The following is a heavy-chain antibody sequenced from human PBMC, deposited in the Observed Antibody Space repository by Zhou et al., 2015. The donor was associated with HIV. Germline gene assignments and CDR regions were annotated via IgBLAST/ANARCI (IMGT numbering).Heavy chain of an antibody. Sequence: QVQLVQSGAEVKKPGSSVKVSCKASGGTFSSYAISWVRQAPGQGLEWMGGIVPIFGIPNYAQKFHGRVTIIADESTTTAYMELSSLKFEDTAMYFCSGYGSYWGQGTLVTVSS. V-gene: IGHV1-69*12. D-gene: IGHD5-12*01. CDR3: SGYGSY. CDR1: GGTFSSYA. CDR2: IVPIFGIP. J-gene: IGHJ4*02.